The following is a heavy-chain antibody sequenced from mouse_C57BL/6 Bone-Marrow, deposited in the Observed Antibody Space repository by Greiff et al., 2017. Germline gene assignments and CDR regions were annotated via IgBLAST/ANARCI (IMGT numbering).Heavy chain of an antibody. J-gene: IGHJ2*01. CDR1: GYTFTDYY. Sequence: VQLQQSGPVLVKPGASVKMSCKASGYTFTDYYMNWVKQSHGKSLEWIGVINPSNGGTSYNQKFKGKATLTVDKSSSTAYMELNSLTSEDSAVYYCARGGIYSNYVDYWGQGTTLTVSS. CDR3: ARGGIYSNYVDY. V-gene: IGHV1-19*01. CDR2: INPSNGGT. D-gene: IGHD2-5*01.